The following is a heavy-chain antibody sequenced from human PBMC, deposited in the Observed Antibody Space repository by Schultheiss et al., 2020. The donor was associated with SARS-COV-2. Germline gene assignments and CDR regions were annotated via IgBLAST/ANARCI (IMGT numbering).Heavy chain of an antibody. Sequence: GGSLRLSCAASGFTFSGSAMHWVRQASGKGLEWVGRIRSKANSYATAYAASVKGRFTISRDDSKNTLYLQMNSLKTEDTAVYYCTTRLYSSSWYDSDYFDYWGQGTLVTVSS. J-gene: IGHJ4*02. CDR2: IRSKANSYAT. CDR1: GFTFSGSA. CDR3: TTRLYSSSWYDSDYFDY. V-gene: IGHV3-73*01. D-gene: IGHD6-13*01.